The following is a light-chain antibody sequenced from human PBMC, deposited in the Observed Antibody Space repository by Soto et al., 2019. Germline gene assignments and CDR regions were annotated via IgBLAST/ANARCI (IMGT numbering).Light chain of an antibody. Sequence: DIQMTQSPSTLPASVGDRVTITCRASQSISSRLAWYQQKPGKAPKLLIYKVSSLEDGVPSRFSGSGSGTEFTLTIGSLRPDDFATYYCQHSGTFGQGTKVDIK. CDR3: QHSGT. CDR1: QSISSR. V-gene: IGKV1-5*03. J-gene: IGKJ1*01. CDR2: KVS.